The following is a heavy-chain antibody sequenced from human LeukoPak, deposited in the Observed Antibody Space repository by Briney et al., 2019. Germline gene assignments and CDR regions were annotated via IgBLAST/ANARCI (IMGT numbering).Heavy chain of an antibody. CDR1: GYTFTGYY. D-gene: IGHD3-10*01. CDR3: ARESFSGSGGLNWFAP. Sequence: ASVKDSRKASGYTFTGYYINWVRQAPGQGLEWMGGLNPDTGSPHYAQKFKARGIMTRDTSINTAYMELRRLRYDDTAMYFCARESFSGSGGLNWFAPWGQGTLVTVSA. CDR2: LNPDTGSP. V-gene: IGHV1-2*02. J-gene: IGHJ5*02.